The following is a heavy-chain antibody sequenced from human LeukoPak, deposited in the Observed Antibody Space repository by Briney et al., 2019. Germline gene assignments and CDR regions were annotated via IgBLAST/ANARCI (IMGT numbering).Heavy chain of an antibody. Sequence: ASVKVSCKASGYTFTSYDINWVRQATGQGLEWMGWMNPNSGDTGYEQRFQGRVTMTRSTSISTAYMELSSLRSEDTAVYYCARNVRDTGTFDYWGQGTLVTVSS. CDR2: MNPNSGDT. D-gene: IGHD5-18*01. CDR3: ARNVRDTGTFDY. J-gene: IGHJ4*02. CDR1: GYTFTSYD. V-gene: IGHV1-8*01.